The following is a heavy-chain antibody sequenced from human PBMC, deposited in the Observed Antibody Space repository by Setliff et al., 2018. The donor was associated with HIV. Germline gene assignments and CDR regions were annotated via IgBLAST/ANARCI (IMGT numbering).Heavy chain of an antibody. J-gene: IGHJ4*02. V-gene: IGHV3-21*01. CDR2: VTISGDK. CDR3: ARERQYYYFDY. CDR1: GFTFSIYT. Sequence: GGSLRLSCAASGFTFSIYTINWVRQAPGKGLEWVSSVTISGDKYYADSLKGRFTVSRDNARNLVFLEMNGLRAEDTAVYYCARERQYYYFDYWGQGTLVTVSS. D-gene: IGHD2-2*01.